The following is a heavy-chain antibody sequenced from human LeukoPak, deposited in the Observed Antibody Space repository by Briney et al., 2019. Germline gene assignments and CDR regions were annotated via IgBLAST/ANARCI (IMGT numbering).Heavy chain of an antibody. CDR3: ARTGVWFRELSHLPD. D-gene: IGHD3-10*01. CDR1: GYTFIGYY. J-gene: IGHJ4*02. Sequence: ASVKVSCKASGYTFIGYYIHWVRQAPGQGLEWMGWINPNSGDTNYAQKFQGRVTMTRDTSISTAYMGLSSLISDDTAFYYCARTGVWFRELSHLPDWGQGTLDTVSS. V-gene: IGHV1-2*02. CDR2: INPNSGDT.